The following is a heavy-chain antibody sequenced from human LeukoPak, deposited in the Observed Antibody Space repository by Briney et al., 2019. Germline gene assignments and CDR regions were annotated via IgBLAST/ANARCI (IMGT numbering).Heavy chain of an antibody. D-gene: IGHD3-10*01. CDR3: AKDAGFGSGSYEYWYFDL. Sequence: PGGSLRLSCAASEFTFSYYGMNWVRQSPGKGLEWVAVISGSGGSTYYADSVKGRFTISRDNSKSTLYLQMNSLRAEDTAVYYCAKDAGFGSGSYEYWYFDLWGRGTLVTVSS. CDR1: EFTFSYYG. CDR2: ISGSGGST. J-gene: IGHJ2*01. V-gene: IGHV3-23*01.